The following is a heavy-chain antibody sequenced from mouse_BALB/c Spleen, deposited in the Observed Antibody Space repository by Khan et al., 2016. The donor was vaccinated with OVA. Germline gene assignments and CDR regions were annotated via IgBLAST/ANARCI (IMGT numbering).Heavy chain of an antibody. Sequence: EVELVESGGGLVRPGGSLKLSCAASGFSFSSYSMSWVRQTPEKRLEWVATISTGGSYTYYPASVKGRFTISRDNAKNTLFLQMSSLKSEDTAMYYCTRHRDYYGNNPSFDYWGQGTSLTVSS. CDR1: GFSFSSYS. CDR2: ISTGGSYT. V-gene: IGHV5-6-4*01. J-gene: IGHJ2*02. D-gene: IGHD1-1*01. CDR3: TRHRDYYGNNPSFDY.